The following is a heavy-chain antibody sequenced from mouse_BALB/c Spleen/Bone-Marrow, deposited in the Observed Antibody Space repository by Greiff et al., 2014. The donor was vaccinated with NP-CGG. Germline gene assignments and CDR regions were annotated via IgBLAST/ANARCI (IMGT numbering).Heavy chain of an antibody. D-gene: IGHD1-2*01. J-gene: IGHJ3*01. CDR3: ARLGYYGSFAY. Sequence: EVMLVKSGGGLVRPGGSLKLSCAASGFDFSRYWMSWVRQAPGKGLEWIGEINPDSNTINYTPSLKDKFIISRDNAKNTLYLQMSKVRSEDTALYYCARLGYYGSFAYWGQGTLVTVSA. CDR1: GFDFSRYW. CDR2: INPDSNTI. V-gene: IGHV4-1*02.